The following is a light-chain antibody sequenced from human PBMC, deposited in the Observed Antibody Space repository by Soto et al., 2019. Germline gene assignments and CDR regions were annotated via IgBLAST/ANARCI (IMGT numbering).Light chain of an antibody. CDR1: QSISGW. J-gene: IGKJ2*01. CDR3: QQYKDYVYT. V-gene: IGKV1-5*01. CDR2: DVS. Sequence: DIQMTQSPSTLSASVGDRVTITCRASQSISGWLAWYQQKPGKAPKLLIYDVSSLESGVPSRFSGSGSGTEFTLAISGLQPDDFATYYCQQYKDYVYTFGQGTKVDIK.